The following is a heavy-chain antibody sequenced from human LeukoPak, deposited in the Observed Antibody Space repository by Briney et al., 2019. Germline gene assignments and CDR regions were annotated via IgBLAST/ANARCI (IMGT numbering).Heavy chain of an antibody. CDR3: ARDGYYYDSSGSGGYYYGMDV. D-gene: IGHD3-22*01. Sequence: ASVKVSCKASRYTFTSYYMHWVRQAPGQGLEWMGIINPSGGSTSYAQKFQGRVTITADKSTSTAYMELSSLRSEDTAVYYCARDGYYYDSSGSGGYYYGMDVWGQGTTVTVSS. CDR2: INPSGGST. J-gene: IGHJ6*02. CDR1: RYTFTSYY. V-gene: IGHV1-46*01.